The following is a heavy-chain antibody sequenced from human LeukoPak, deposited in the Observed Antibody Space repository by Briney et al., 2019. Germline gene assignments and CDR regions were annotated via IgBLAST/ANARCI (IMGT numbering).Heavy chain of an antibody. V-gene: IGHV4-34*01. CDR1: GGSFSGYY. J-gene: IGHJ6*03. CDR3: ARVPYGSGSLFGYGYYYYYMDV. D-gene: IGHD3-10*01. CDR2: INHSGST. Sequence: SSETLSLTCAVYGGSFSGYYWSWIRQPPGKGLEWIGEINHSGSTNYNPSLKSRATISVDTSKNQFSLKLSSVTAADTAVYYCARVPYGSGSLFGYGYYYYYMDVWGKGTTVTVSS.